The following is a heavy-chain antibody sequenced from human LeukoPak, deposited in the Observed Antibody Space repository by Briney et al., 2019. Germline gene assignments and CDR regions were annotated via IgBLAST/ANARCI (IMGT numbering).Heavy chain of an antibody. Sequence: PGGSLRLSCAASGFTFSSYGMHWVRQAPGKGLEWVAVIWYDGSNKYYADSVKGRFTISRDNSKNTLYLQMNSLRAEDTAVYYCARDIATVVTDYWGQGTLVTVSS. V-gene: IGHV3-33*01. CDR3: ARDIATVVTDY. CDR2: IWYDGSNK. CDR1: GFTFSSYG. D-gene: IGHD4-23*01. J-gene: IGHJ4*02.